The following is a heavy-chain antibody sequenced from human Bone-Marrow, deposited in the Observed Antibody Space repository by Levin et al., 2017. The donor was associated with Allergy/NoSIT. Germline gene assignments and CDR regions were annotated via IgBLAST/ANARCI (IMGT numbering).Heavy chain of an antibody. CDR1: GFTFTTYG. J-gene: IGHJ4*02. D-gene: IGHD6-19*01. CDR2: ISDDGNTK. Sequence: GGSLRLSCAASGFTFTTYGIHWVRQAPGKGLEWVAFISDDGNTKFYADSVKGRFSISRDFSKDTLFLQMDSLRPEDTAVYYCARDLRGGWSIDYWGQGTLVTVSS. V-gene: IGHV3-30*03. CDR3: ARDLRGGWSIDY.